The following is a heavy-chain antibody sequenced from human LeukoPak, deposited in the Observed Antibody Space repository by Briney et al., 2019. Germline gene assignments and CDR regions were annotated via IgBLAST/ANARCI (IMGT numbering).Heavy chain of an antibody. J-gene: IGHJ4*02. CDR2: INPNSGGT. V-gene: IGHV1-2*02. Sequence: ASVKVSCKASGYTFTGYYMHWVRQAPGQGLEWMGWINPNSGGTNYAQKFQGRVTMTRDTSISTAYMELSRLRSDDTAVYYCARAVLWQQLVLPCWGQGTLVTVSS. CDR1: GYTFTGYY. D-gene: IGHD6-13*01. CDR3: ARAVLWQQLVLPC.